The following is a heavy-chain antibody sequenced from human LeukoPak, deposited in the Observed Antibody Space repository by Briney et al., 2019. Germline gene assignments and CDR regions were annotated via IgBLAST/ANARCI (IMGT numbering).Heavy chain of an antibody. J-gene: IGHJ5*02. V-gene: IGHV1-18*01. D-gene: IGHD3-10*01. CDR2: ISAYNGNI. CDR1: DYTFSSYG. CDR3: ARGFGKGGSGSSMSWFDP. Sequence: ASVKVSCKASDYTFSSYGISWVRQAPGQGLEWLGWISAYNGNINYAQKLQGRVTMTTDTSTSTAYMELRSLRSDDTAVYYCARGFGKGGSGSSMSWFDPWGQGTLVTVSS.